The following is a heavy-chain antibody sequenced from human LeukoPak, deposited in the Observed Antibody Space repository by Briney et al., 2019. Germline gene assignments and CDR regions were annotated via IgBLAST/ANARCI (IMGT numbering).Heavy chain of an antibody. V-gene: IGHV3-53*01. D-gene: IGHD3-22*01. CDR1: GFPFNSNY. CDR3: ARDWRYDDTGYYLDY. CDR2: IYRDETT. Sequence: PGGSLRLSCAASGFPFNSNYMTWVRQAPGKGLEWVSVIYRDETTFYADSVKGRFTFSRDNSKNMVYLQMNRLRVDDTAVYYCARDWRYDDTGYYLDYWGQGVLVTVSS. J-gene: IGHJ4*02.